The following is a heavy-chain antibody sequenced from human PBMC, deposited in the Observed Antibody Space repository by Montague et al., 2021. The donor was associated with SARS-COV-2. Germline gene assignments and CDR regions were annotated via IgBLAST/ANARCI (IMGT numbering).Heavy chain of an antibody. CDR2: IKQDGSET. CDR3: GFNSVAGAGDS. Sequence: SLRLSCAASGFTFSSHWMTWVRQAPGKGLEWVANIKQDGSETYYADSVKGRFSISRDNTKNSLYLQLNSLRADDTAVYYCGFNSVAGAGDSLGQGTLVTVSS. D-gene: IGHD6-13*01. V-gene: IGHV3-7*01. CDR1: GFTFSSHW. J-gene: IGHJ4*02.